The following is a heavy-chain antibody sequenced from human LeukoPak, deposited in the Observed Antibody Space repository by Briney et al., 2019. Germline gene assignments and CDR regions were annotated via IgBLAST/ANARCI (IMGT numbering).Heavy chain of an antibody. V-gene: IGHV3-21*01. Sequence: GGSLRLSCAASGFTFSSYSMNWVRQAPGKGLEWVSFISSSSSYIYYADSVKGRFTISRDNAKNSLYLQMNSLRAEDTALYYCARAPYYYYDSGSGTRVTGNPDYWGQGTLVTVSS. D-gene: IGHD3-10*01. J-gene: IGHJ4*02. CDR2: ISSSSSYI. CDR3: ARAPYYYYDSGSGTRVTGNPDY. CDR1: GFTFSSYS.